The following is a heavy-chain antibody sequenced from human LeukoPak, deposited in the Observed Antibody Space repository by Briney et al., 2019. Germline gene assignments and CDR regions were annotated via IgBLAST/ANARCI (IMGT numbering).Heavy chain of an antibody. CDR3: AREGGSGSYGIDY. D-gene: IGHD3-10*01. V-gene: IGHV4-59*01. CDR1: GGSISSYY. J-gene: IGHJ4*02. Sequence: SETLSLTCTVSGGSISSYYWSWIRQPPGKGLEWIGYIYYSRSTNYNPSLESRVTISVDTSKNQFSLKLSSVTAADTAVYYCAREGGSGSYGIDYWGQGTLVTVSS. CDR2: IYYSRST.